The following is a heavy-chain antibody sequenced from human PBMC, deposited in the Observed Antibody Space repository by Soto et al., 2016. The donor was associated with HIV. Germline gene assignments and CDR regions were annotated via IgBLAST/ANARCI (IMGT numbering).Heavy chain of an antibody. Sequence: EVQLLESGGGLVQPGGSLRLSCAASGFTFRSYAMNWVRQAPGKGLEWVSGISGSGGTTYYAGSVKGRFTISRDNSKNTLYLQMNSLRAEDTAVYHCGKPALNYYETGSYPGEGQDHWYFDLWGRGTLVTVSS. V-gene: IGHV3-23*01. CDR2: ISGSGGTT. CDR1: GFTFRSYA. CDR3: GKPALNYYETGSYPGEGQDHWYFDL. D-gene: IGHD3-10*01. J-gene: IGHJ2*01.